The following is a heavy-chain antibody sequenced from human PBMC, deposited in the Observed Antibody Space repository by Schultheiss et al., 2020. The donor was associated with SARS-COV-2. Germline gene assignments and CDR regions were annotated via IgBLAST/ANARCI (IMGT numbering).Heavy chain of an antibody. J-gene: IGHJ5*02. CDR1: GGSIGGAY. V-gene: IGHV4-59*01. D-gene: IGHD1-26*01. CDR3: ARGPVSEVGNYWFDP. CDR2: VFFFGT. Sequence: SQTLSFTCSVSGGSIGGAYWSWIRLSPGKGLEWIGYVFFFGTRYNPSFSGRVTISKDTSKREISLTMTSVTAADTAVYFCARGPVSEVGNYWFDPWGPGTQVTVSS.